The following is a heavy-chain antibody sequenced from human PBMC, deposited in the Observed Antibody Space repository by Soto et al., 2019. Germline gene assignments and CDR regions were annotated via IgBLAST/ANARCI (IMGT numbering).Heavy chain of an antibody. J-gene: IGHJ4*02. V-gene: IGHV4-31*03. Sequence: QVQLQESGPGLVKPSQTLSLTCTVSGGSISSDNYYWSWIRQHPGKGLEWIGYIYYSGSTYYNPSLKSRVTISVDTSKNQFSLKRSSVTAADTAVYYCARKATVTTCFDYWGQGTLVTVSS. CDR3: ARKATVTTCFDY. D-gene: IGHD4-17*01. CDR2: IYYSGST. CDR1: GGSISSDNYY.